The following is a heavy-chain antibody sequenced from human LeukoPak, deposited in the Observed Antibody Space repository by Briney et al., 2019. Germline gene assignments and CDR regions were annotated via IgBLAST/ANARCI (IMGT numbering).Heavy chain of an antibody. D-gene: IGHD4-23*01. CDR2: IASDGSST. V-gene: IGHV3-74*01. CDR1: GFTFSSYW. CDR3: ARSRPQGNDF. J-gene: IGHJ4*02. Sequence: GGSLGLSCAASGFTFSSYWMNWVRQAPGKGLVWVSRIASDGSSTTYADSVKGRFSISRDNAKNTLYLQMNSLRVEDTAVYYRARSRPQGNDFWGQGTLVPVSS.